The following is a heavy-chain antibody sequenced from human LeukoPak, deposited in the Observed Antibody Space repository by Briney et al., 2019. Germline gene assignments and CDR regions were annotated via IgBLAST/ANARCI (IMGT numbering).Heavy chain of an antibody. CDR2: ITSSSSYI. J-gene: IGHJ4*02. V-gene: IGHV3-21*01. CDR3: ARDAVREIKGIAASPLLC. Sequence: PGGSLRLSCAASGFSFNSYSMNWVRQAPGKGLEWVSSITSSSSYIYYADSVKGRFTISRDNAKNSLYLQMNSLRAEDTAVYYCARDAVREIKGIAASPLLCWGQGTLVTVSS. D-gene: IGHD6-13*01. CDR1: GFSFNSYS.